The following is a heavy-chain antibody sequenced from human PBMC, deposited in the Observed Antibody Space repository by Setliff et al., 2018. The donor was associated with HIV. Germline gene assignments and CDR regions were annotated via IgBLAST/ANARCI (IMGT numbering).Heavy chain of an antibody. Sequence: SVKVSCKASGGTFSSYAISWVRQAPGQGLEWMGGIIPIIGITNQAQKFQGRVTITADKSTNTAYMELSSLRSEDTAIYYCARGAYYTSGWYSSRYMDVWGKGTTVTVSS. V-gene: IGHV1-69*10. J-gene: IGHJ6*03. CDR1: GGTFSSYA. CDR2: IIPIIGIT. CDR3: ARGAYYTSGWYSSRYMDV. D-gene: IGHD6-13*01.